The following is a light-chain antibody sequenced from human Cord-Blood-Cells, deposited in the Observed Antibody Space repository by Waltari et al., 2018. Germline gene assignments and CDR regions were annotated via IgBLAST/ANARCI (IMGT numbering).Light chain of an antibody. Sequence: IQMTQSPSTPSASIRDIVTITCRSSQSISSWFAWYEQQPGKAPKLLLYKSSSLESGVPSSFSCSGSGAEFTPIISSLQPDDVATYYCQQYNSYSWTFGQGTKVEIK. CDR3: QQYNSYSWT. V-gene: IGKV1-5*03. CDR2: KSS. J-gene: IGKJ1*01. CDR1: QSISSW.